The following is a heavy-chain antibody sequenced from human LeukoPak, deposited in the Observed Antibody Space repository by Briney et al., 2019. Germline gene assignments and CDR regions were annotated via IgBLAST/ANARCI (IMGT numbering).Heavy chain of an antibody. Sequence: GGSLRLSCAASGFTFSSYGMHWVRQAPGKGLEWVAVISYDGNNKYYADSVKGRFTISRDNSKNTLYLQMNSLRPEDTAVYYCAKGLTYYYDISGSYYGYYFDYWGQGTLVTVSS. CDR1: GFTFSSYG. CDR2: ISYDGNNK. CDR3: AKGLTYYYDISGSYYGYYFDY. D-gene: IGHD3-22*01. J-gene: IGHJ4*02. V-gene: IGHV3-30*18.